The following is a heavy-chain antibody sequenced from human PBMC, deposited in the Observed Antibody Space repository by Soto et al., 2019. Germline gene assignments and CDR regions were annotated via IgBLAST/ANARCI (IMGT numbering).Heavy chain of an antibody. CDR3: ARDFSVSNYDAVDYYYYGMDV. D-gene: IGHD4-4*01. CDR1: GGTFSSYA. V-gene: IGHV1-69*12. J-gene: IGHJ6*02. CDR2: IIPIFGTA. Sequence: QVQLVQSGAEVKKPGSSVKVSCKASGGTFSSYAISWVRQAPGQGLEWMGGIIPIFGTANYAQKFQGRVTITADESTSTAYMELSSLRSEDTAVYYCARDFSVSNYDAVDYYYYGMDVWGQGTTVTVSS.